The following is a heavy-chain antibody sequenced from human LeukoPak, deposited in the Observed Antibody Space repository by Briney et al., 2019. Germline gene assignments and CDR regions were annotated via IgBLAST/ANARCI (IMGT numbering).Heavy chain of an antibody. CDR1: GYTFPGHH. V-gene: IGHV1-2*02. CDR2: INPKNGGT. Sequence: ASVKVSCKASGYTFPGHHIHWVRQAPGQGLEWMGWINPKNGGTNYAQKFQGRVTMTRDTSTSTVYMELSSLRSEDTAVYYCARVVGAVDAFDIWGQGTMVTVSS. J-gene: IGHJ3*02. CDR3: ARVVGAVDAFDI. D-gene: IGHD1-26*01.